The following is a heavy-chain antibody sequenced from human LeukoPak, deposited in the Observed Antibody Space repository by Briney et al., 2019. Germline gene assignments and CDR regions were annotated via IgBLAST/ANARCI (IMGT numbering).Heavy chain of an antibody. D-gene: IGHD3-16*02. CDR3: AKFMITFGGVIVIPEVSFDY. CDR2: IYSGGST. V-gene: IGHV3-53*01. Sequence: GGSLRLSCAASGFTVSSNYMSWVRQAPGKGLEWVSVIYSGGSTYYADSVKGRFTISRDNSKNTLYLQMNSLRAEDTAVYYCAKFMITFGGVIVIPEVSFDYWGQGTLVTVSS. CDR1: GFTVSSNY. J-gene: IGHJ4*02.